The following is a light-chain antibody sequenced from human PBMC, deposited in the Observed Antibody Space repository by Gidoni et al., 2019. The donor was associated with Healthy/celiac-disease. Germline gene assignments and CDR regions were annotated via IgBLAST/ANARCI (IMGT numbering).Light chain of an antibody. J-gene: IGLJ1*01. CDR2: SNN. V-gene: IGLV1-44*01. CDR1: RSNIGSNT. CDR3: AAWDDSLNGYV. Sequence: QSVLTQPPSASGPPGQGVTISCSGSRSNIGSNTVNWYQPLPGTAPKLLIYSNNQRPSGVPDRFSGSKSGTSASLAISGLQSEDEADYYCAAWDDSLNGYVFGTGTKVTVL.